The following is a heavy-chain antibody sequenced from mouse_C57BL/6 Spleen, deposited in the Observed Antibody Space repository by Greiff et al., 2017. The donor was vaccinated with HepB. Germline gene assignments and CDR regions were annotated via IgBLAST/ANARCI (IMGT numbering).Heavy chain of an antibody. CDR2: ISYDGSN. D-gene: IGHD1-1*01. Sequence: EVQLQESGPGLVKPSQSLSLTCSVTGYSITSGYYWNWIRQFPGNKLEWMGYISYDGSNNYNPSLKNRISITRDTSKNQFFLKLNSVTTEDTATYYCARKRDYYGSSYRDYWGQGTTLTVSS. V-gene: IGHV3-6*01. J-gene: IGHJ2*01. CDR3: ARKRDYYGSSYRDY. CDR1: GYSITSGYY.